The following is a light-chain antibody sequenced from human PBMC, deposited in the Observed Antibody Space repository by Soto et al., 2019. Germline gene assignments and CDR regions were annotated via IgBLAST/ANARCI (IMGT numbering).Light chain of an antibody. CDR3: QHYDSYSEA. CDR2: AAS. Sequence: DVQMTQSTGALSASVGGGCTSTCRASLPISNYLAWYQQKPGKIPNLLIYAASTLQAGVPSRFSGSGSGTDFTLTISSLQPDDFAPYYCQHYDSYSEAFGQGTKVDIK. V-gene: IGKV1-27*01. J-gene: IGKJ1*01. CDR1: LPISNY.